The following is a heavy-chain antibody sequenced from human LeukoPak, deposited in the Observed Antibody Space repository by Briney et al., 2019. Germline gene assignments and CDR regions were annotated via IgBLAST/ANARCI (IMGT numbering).Heavy chain of an antibody. V-gene: IGHV3-7*04. J-gene: IGHJ4*02. CDR3: ARGSGDY. CDR1: GLTFSGYW. Sequence: GGSLRLSCAASGLTFSGYWMNWVRQAPGKGLEWVANIKPDGSEKYYVDSVKGRFTISRDNAKDSLYLQMTSLRAEDTAVYYCARGSGDYSGQGTLVTVSS. CDR2: IKPDGSEK.